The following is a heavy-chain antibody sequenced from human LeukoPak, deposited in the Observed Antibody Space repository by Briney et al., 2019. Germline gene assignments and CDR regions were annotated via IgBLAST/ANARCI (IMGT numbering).Heavy chain of an antibody. D-gene: IGHD3-3*01. Sequence: SETLSLTCTVSGGSISSGSYYWSWIRQPAGKGLEWIGRIYTSGSTNYNPSLKSRVTISVDTSKNQFSLKLSSVTAADTAVYYCARSRDFWSGSVFDYWGQGTLVTVSS. CDR2: IYTSGST. J-gene: IGHJ4*02. V-gene: IGHV4-61*02. CDR1: GGSISSGSYY. CDR3: ARSRDFWSGSVFDY.